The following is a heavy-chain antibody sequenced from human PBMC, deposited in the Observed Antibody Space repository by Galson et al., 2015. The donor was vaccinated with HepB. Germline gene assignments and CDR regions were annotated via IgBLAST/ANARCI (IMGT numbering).Heavy chain of an antibody. Sequence: SVKVSCKAPGYTFTSYYMHWVRQAPGQGLEWMGIINPSGGSTSYAQKFQGRVNITRDTSTSTVYMELSSLRSEDTAVYYCAILGIAYDSSGYHYYFDYWGQGTLVTVSS. CDR3: AILGIAYDSSGYHYYFDY. CDR2: INPSGGST. V-gene: IGHV1-46*01. D-gene: IGHD3-22*01. J-gene: IGHJ4*02. CDR1: GYTFTSYY.